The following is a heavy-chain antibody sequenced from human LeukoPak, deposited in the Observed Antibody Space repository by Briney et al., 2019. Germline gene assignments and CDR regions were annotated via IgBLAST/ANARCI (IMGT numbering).Heavy chain of an antibody. CDR1: GGTFSSYA. J-gene: IGHJ3*02. CDR2: IIPILGIA. V-gene: IGHV1-69*04. D-gene: IGHD4-17*01. CDR3: ARVDGDYGETDAFDI. Sequence: GASVKVSCEASGGTFSSYAISWVRQAPGQGLEWMGRIIPILGIANYAQKFQGRVTITADKSTSTAYMELSSLRSEDTAVYYCARVDGDYGETDAFDIWGQGTMVTVSS.